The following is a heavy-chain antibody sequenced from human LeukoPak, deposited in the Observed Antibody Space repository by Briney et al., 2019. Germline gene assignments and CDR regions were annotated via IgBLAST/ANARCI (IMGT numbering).Heavy chain of an antibody. J-gene: IGHJ4*02. CDR1: GYIFTSYG. V-gene: IGHV1-2*02. D-gene: IGHD7-27*01. CDR2: INPNSGGT. CDR3: ARTNWGSLGFDY. Sequence: GASVKVSCKASGYIFTSYGISWVRQAPGQGLEWMGWINPNSGGTNYAQKFQGRVTMTRDTSISTAYMELSRLRSDDTAVYYCARTNWGSLGFDYWGQGTLVTVSS.